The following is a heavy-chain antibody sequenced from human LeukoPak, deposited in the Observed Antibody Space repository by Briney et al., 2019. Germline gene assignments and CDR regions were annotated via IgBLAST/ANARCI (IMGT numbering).Heavy chain of an antibody. D-gene: IGHD2-2*01. J-gene: IGHJ5*02. CDR1: GGSISSYY. V-gene: IGHV4-4*07. CDR2: IYTSGST. Sequence: SETLSLTCTVSGGSISSYYWSWIRQPAGKGLEWIGRIYTSGSTNYNPSLKSRVTMSVDTSKNQFSLKLSSVTAADTAVYYCARDKGGYCSSTSCRLGFDPWGQGTLVTVSS. CDR3: ARDKGGYCSSTSCRLGFDP.